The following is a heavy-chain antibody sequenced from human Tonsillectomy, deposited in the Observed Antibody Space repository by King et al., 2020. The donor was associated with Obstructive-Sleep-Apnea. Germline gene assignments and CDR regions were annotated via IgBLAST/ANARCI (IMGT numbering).Heavy chain of an antibody. Sequence: VQLVESGGGLVKPWGSLILSCVASGCTVSNARMTWVRQAPGKGLEWVGRSINKSNGETPDYAAPVKGRFTILRDDSKDNLYLQMNSLKSEDTAMYYCTTDCVVSSVWCGAFHYWGQGALVTVSS. J-gene: IGHJ4*02. CDR2: SINKSNGETP. CDR1: GCTVSNAR. V-gene: IGHV3-15*01. CDR3: TTDCVVSSVWCGAFHY. D-gene: IGHD6-19*01.